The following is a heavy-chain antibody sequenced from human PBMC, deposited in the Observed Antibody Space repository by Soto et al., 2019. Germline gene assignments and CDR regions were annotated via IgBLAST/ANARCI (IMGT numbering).Heavy chain of an antibody. J-gene: IGHJ6*02. V-gene: IGHV1-2*02. CDR2: IDPNSGGN. D-gene: IGHD5-12*01. CDR3: ASGSVHSGYDFWVPRGGMDV. CDR1: GYTFTGYY. Sequence: QVQLVQSGAEVKKPGASVKVSCKASGYTFTGYYMHWVRQAPGQGLEWMGWIDPNSGGNNYAQKSQGRVTITRDTAISTAYMELSRLRSDDTAVYYCASGSVHSGYDFWVPRGGMDVWGQGTTVTVSS.